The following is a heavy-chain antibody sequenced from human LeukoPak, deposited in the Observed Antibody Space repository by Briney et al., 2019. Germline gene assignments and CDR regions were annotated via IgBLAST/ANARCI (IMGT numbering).Heavy chain of an antibody. D-gene: IGHD7-27*01. CDR2: IYPGDSDT. V-gene: IGHV5-51*01. CDR3: ARGSRDWGSPFDY. J-gene: IGHJ4*02. Sequence: GESLKISCKGSGYSFTSYWIGWVRQMPGKGLEWMGIIYPGDSDTRYSPSFQGQVTISADKSISPAYLQWSSLKASDTAMYYCARGSRDWGSPFDYWGQGTLVTVSS. CDR1: GYSFTSYW.